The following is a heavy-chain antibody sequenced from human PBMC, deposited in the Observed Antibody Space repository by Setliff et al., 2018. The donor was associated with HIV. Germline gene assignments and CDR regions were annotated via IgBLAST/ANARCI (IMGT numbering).Heavy chain of an antibody. D-gene: IGHD3-10*01. CDR1: GYTFNNYA. CDR3: ARGGDRMQIWSRFPFGI. Sequence: AASVKVSCKASGYTFNNYALYWVRQAPGQGFEWMGWINTNTGSPTYAQGFTRRFVFSLDPSVRTAYLQITGLKAEDTAVYYCARGGDRMQIWSRFPFGIWGQGTMVTVSS. V-gene: IGHV7-4-1*02. CDR2: INTNTGSP. J-gene: IGHJ3*02.